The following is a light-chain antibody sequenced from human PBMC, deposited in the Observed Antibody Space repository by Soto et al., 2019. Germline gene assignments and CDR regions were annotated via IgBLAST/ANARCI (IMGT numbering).Light chain of an antibody. CDR1: SSDVGGFDY. V-gene: IGLV2-14*01. CDR2: EVS. CDR3: SSYTSRSTLVV. Sequence: QSALTQPASVSGPPGQSITISCTGTSSDVGGFDYVSWFQQYPGKAPKLLIFEVSNRPSGVSNRFSGSKSGETASLTISGLQAEDEADYYCSSYTSRSTLVVFGGGTKLTVL. J-gene: IGLJ2*01.